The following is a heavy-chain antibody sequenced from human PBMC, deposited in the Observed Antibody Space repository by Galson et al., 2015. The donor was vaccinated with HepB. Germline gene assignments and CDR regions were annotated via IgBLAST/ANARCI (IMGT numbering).Heavy chain of an antibody. CDR1: GNTLTELS. D-gene: IGHD1-26*01. CDR2: FDPEDGEI. J-gene: IGHJ4*02. Sequence: SVKVSCKVSGNTLTELSIHWVRQAPGKGLEWMGGFDPEDGEILYAQRFQGRVIMTEDTSTNTAYMELSSLKSEDTAVYYCATGLPVFPWDRTPFEYWGQGALVIVTS. CDR3: ATGLPVFPWDRTPFEY. V-gene: IGHV1-24*01.